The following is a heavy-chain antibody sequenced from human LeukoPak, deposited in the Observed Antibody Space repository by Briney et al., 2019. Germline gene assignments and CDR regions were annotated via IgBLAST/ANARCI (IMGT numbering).Heavy chain of an antibody. V-gene: IGHV4-39*01. D-gene: IGHD3-22*01. J-gene: IGHJ4*02. Sequence: SETLSLTCTVSGGSISSSSYYWGWIRQPPGKGLEWIGSISYSGSTYYNPSLKSRVSISVDTSKNQFSLRLSSVTAADTAVYHCARHYYGSSDYYPYYFNHWGQGTLVTVSS. CDR3: ARHYYGSSDYYPYYFNH. CDR2: ISYSGST. CDR1: GGSISSSSYY.